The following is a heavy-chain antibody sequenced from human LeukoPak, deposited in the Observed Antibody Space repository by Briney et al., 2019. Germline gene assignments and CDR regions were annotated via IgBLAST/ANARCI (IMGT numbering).Heavy chain of an antibody. CDR1: GFTFSNYA. D-gene: IGHD3-10*01. Sequence: PGGSLRLSCAASGFTFSNYAMTWVRQAPGKGLEWVSTINANADTTYYVDSVEGRFTISRDNSKNTLYLQMNSLRAEDTAVYYCAATSVWFGQSPNVFDIWGHGTLVTVSS. V-gene: IGHV3-23*01. J-gene: IGHJ3*02. CDR2: INANADTT. CDR3: AATSVWFGQSPNVFDI.